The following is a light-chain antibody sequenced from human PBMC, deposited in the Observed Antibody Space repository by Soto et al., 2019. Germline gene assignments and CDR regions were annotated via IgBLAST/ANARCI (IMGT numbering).Light chain of an antibody. J-gene: IGLJ1*01. CDR2: DVT. V-gene: IGLV2-14*01. CDR3: SSYRSSDTLEV. CDR1: SSDVGGYNY. Sequence: QSALTQPASVSESPGQSITISCTGTSSDVGGYNYVSWFQQHPGKAPKLLIYDVTNRPSGVSNRFSGSKSGNTASLTISGVQADDEADYYCSSYRSSDTLEVFGTGTKVTVL.